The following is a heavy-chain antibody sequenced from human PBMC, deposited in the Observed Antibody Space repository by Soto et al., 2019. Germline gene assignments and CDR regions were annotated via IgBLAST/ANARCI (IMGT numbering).Heavy chain of an antibody. V-gene: IGHV1-69*02. Sequence: GASVKVSCKASGDTFGSYTITWVRQAPGQGLEWMGRIIPILGIANYAQKFQGRVTITADTSTSTAYMELSSLRSEDTAVYYCARAYCAGDCFIYYYYGMDVWGQGTTVTVSS. CDR3: ARAYCAGDCFIYYYYGMDV. CDR2: IIPILGIA. J-gene: IGHJ6*02. D-gene: IGHD2-21*02. CDR1: GDTFGSYT.